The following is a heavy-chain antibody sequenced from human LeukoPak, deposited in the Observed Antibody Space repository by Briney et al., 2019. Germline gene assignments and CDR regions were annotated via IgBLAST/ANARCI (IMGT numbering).Heavy chain of an antibody. CDR2: IYYSGST. J-gene: IGHJ4*02. D-gene: IGHD1-1*01. CDR3: ASTNWNDPSFDY. Sequence: PSETLSLTCTVSGGSISSGGYYWSWIRQHPGKGLEWIGYIYYSGSTYYNPSLKSRVTISADTSKNQFSLKLSSVTAADTAVYYCASTNWNDPSFDYWGQGTLVTVSS. CDR1: GGSISSGGYY. V-gene: IGHV4-31*03.